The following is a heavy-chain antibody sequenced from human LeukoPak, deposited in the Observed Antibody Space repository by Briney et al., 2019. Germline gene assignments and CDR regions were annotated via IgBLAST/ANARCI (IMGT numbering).Heavy chain of an antibody. CDR3: ASLGPTGYYY. D-gene: IGHD3-9*01. Sequence: GASVKVSCRTSGYDFSTYGITWVRQAPGQGLEYMGWIRPSNGNRNYAQKVQDRVTLTTDTSTSTAYMELRSLRSDDTAVYYCASLGPTGYYYWGQETLVTVSS. CDR2: IRPSNGNR. J-gene: IGHJ4*02. V-gene: IGHV1-18*01. CDR1: GYDFSTYG.